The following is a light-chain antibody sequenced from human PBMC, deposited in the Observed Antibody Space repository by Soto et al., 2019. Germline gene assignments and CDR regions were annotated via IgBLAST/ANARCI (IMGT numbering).Light chain of an antibody. J-gene: IGLJ2*01. Sequence: QSAVTQPPSASGTPGQRVTISCSGSASNIGSNPVNWYQQLPGTAPKLLIYSSNHRPSGVPDRISGSKSGTSASLAISGLQSGDEADYYCAAWDVSLNVVVFGGGTKVTVL. CDR2: SSN. V-gene: IGLV1-44*01. CDR3: AAWDVSLNVVV. CDR1: ASNIGSNP.